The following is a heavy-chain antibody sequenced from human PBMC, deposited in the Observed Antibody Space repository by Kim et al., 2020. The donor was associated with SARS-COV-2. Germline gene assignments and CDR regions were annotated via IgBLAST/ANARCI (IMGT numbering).Heavy chain of an antibody. CDR1: GGSFSGYY. J-gene: IGHJ4*02. CDR3: ARGDGSGRYY. CDR2: INHSGST. Sequence: SETLSLTCAVYGGSFSGYYWSWIRQPPGKGLEWIGEINHSGSTNYNPSLKSRVTISVDTSKNQFSLKLSSVTAADTAVYYCARGDGSGRYYWGQGTLVTVSS. V-gene: IGHV4-34*01. D-gene: IGHD3-10*01.